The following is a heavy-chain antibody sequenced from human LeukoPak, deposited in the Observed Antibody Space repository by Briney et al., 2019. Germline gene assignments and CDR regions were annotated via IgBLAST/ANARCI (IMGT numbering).Heavy chain of an antibody. J-gene: IGHJ4*02. Sequence: SVKVSCKASGGTFSSYAISWVRQAPGQGLEWMGGIIPIFGTANYAQKFQGRVTITADESTSTAYMELSSLRSEDTAVYYCARVSLSPYYFDYWGQGTLVTVSS. V-gene: IGHV1-69*13. CDR3: ARVSLSPYYFDY. CDR1: GGTFSSYA. CDR2: IIPIFGTA.